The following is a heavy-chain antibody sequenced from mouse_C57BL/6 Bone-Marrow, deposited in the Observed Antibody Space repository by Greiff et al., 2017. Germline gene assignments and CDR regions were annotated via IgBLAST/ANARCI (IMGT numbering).Heavy chain of an antibody. CDR2: IDPEDGDT. D-gene: IGHD1-1*01. CDR1: GFNIKDYY. V-gene: IGHV14-1*01. CDR3: TSYYGSSPYWYFDV. Sequence: VQLQQSGAELVRPGASVKLSCTASGFNIKDYYMHWVKQRPEQGLEWIGRIDPEDGDTEYAPKFQGKATMTADTSSNTAYLQISSLTSEDTAVYYCTSYYGSSPYWYFDVWGTGTTVTVSS. J-gene: IGHJ1*03.